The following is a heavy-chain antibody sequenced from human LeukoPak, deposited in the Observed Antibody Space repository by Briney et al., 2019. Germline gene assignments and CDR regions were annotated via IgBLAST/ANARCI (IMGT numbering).Heavy chain of an antibody. CDR2: IIPIFGAA. J-gene: IGHJ4*02. CDR1: GGTFSSYA. V-gene: IGHV1-69*05. CDR3: ARLREPHYFDY. D-gene: IGHD1-14*01. Sequence: GSSVKVSCKASGGTFSSYAISWVRQAPGRGLEWMGRIIPIFGAANYAQKFQGRVTITTDESTSTAYMELSSLRSEDTAVYYCARLREPHYFDYWGQGTLVTVSS.